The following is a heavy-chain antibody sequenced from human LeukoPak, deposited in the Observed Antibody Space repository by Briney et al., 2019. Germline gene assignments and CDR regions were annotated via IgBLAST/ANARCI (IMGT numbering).Heavy chain of an antibody. CDR2: INPNSGGT. D-gene: IGHD3-16*02. CDR3: ARDVDMITFGGVIVRVNYFDY. J-gene: IGHJ4*02. CDR1: GYTFTGYY. V-gene: IGHV1-2*02. Sequence: GASVKVSCKASGYTFTGYYMHWVRQAPGQGLEWMGWINPNSGGTNYAQKFQGRVTMTRDTSISTAYMELSRLRSDDTAVYYCARDVDMITFGGVIVRVNYFDYWGQGTLVTVSS.